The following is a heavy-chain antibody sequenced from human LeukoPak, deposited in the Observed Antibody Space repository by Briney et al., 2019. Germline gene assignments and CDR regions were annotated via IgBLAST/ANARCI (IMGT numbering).Heavy chain of an antibody. CDR1: GFTVSSNY. V-gene: IGHV3-66*01. CDR2: IYSGGDT. D-gene: IGHD3-22*01. J-gene: IGHJ5*02. Sequence: GSLRLSCAASGFTVSSNYMSWVRQPPGKGLEWVSLIYSGGDTYYADPVKGRFTISRDNSKDTLYLQMNSLRPEDTAVYYCARDAGVYYDNSGYSSWGQGTLVTVSS. CDR3: ARDAGVYYDNSGYSS.